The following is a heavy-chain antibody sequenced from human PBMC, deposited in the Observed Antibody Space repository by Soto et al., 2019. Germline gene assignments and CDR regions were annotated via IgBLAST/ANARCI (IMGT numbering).Heavy chain of an antibody. CDR2: ISSSSTI. Sequence: GGSLRLSCAASGFTFSDYYMNWVRQAPGKGLEWVSSISSSSTIYYADSVKGRFTISRDNAKNSLYLQMNSLRAEDTAMCYCAKGTNLGTYWGQGTLVTVSS. CDR1: GFTFSDYY. J-gene: IGHJ4*02. CDR3: AKGTNLGTY. V-gene: IGHV3-11*04. D-gene: IGHD1-26*01.